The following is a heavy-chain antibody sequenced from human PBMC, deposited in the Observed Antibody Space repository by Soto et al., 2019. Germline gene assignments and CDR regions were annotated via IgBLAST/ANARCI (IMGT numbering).Heavy chain of an antibody. CDR1: GFTFSSYW. J-gene: IGHJ4*02. CDR2: IKQDGSEK. Sequence: EVQLVESGGGLVQPGGSLRLSCVSSGFTFSSYWMSWVRQSKGKGLDLVSNIKQDGSEKYYVDAVKGSLTIYRDNATNSMYLQMYSLRAEDTAVYYCARGHSSYCDYAGYWGQGTLVTVSS. CDR3: ARGHSSYCDYAGY. D-gene: IGHD1-26*01. V-gene: IGHV3-7*01.